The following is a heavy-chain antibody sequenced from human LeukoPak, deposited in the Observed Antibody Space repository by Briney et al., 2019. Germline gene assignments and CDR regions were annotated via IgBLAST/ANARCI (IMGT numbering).Heavy chain of an antibody. Sequence: GGSLRLSCVASGFAFSNHNMDWVRQAPGKGLEGVSYISGSGDAIFYADSVRGRFTISRDNAKNSVYLQMNSLRAEDTAVYYCAELGITMIGGVWGKGTTVTISS. CDR1: GFAFSNHN. V-gene: IGHV3-48*01. D-gene: IGHD3-10*02. CDR2: ISGSGDAI. J-gene: IGHJ6*04. CDR3: AELGITMIGGV.